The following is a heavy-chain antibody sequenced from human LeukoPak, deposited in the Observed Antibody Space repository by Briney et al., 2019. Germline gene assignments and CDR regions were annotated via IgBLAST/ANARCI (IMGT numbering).Heavy chain of an antibody. CDR1: GGSISTYY. J-gene: IGHJ6*03. Sequence: SETLSLTCSVSGGSISTYYWSWVRQPPGKGPEWIGYIHYSGSSNYNPSLKSRVTISVDTSKNQFSLKLASVTAADTAVYYCARAGFYALWNQYYYYYYMDVWGTGTTVTVSS. CDR3: ARAGFYALWNQYYYYYYMDV. D-gene: IGHD2/OR15-2a*01. CDR2: IHYSGSS. V-gene: IGHV4-59*01.